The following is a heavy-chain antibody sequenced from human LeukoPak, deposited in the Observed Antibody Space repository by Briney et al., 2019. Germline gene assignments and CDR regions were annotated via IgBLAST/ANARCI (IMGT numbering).Heavy chain of an antibody. D-gene: IGHD2-2*01. V-gene: IGHV3-74*01. Sequence: GGSLRLSCAASGFTFSSYWMHWVRQAPGKGLVWVSRINSDGSSTNYADSVKGRFTISRDNAKDTLYLQMNSLRAEDTAVYYCARARYQLLDFDDWGQGTLVTVSS. CDR1: GFTFSSYW. J-gene: IGHJ4*02. CDR2: INSDGSST. CDR3: ARARYQLLDFDD.